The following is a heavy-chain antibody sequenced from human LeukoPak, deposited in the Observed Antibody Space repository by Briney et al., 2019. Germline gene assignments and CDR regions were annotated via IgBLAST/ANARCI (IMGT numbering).Heavy chain of an antibody. CDR3: ARDEGPDAFDI. CDR2: IYYGGST. V-gene: IGHV4-59*01. J-gene: IGHJ3*02. Sequence: PSETLSLTCTVSGGSISSYYWSWIRQPPGKGLEWIGYIYYGGSTNYNPSLKSRVTISVDTSKNQFSLKLSSVTAADTAVYYCARDEGPDAFDIWGQGTMVTVPS. CDR1: GGSISSYY.